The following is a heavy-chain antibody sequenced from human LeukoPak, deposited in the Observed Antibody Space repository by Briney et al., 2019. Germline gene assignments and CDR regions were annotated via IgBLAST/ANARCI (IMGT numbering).Heavy chain of an antibody. CDR2: IYYSGST. Sequence: SETLSLTCTVSGGSISSSSYYWGWIRQPPGKGLEWIGSIYYSGSTNYNPSLKSRVTISVATSKNQFSLKLTSVTAADTAVYYCARGRLTTGGWFDPWGQGTLVTVSS. J-gene: IGHJ5*02. CDR1: GGSISSSSYY. CDR3: ARGRLTTGGWFDP. V-gene: IGHV4-39*07. D-gene: IGHD3-9*01.